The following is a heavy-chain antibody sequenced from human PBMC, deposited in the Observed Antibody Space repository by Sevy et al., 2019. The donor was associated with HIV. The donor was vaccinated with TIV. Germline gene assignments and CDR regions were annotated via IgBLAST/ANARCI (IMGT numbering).Heavy chain of an antibody. CDR3: TRGDAIVAPAGYYYHMDV. V-gene: IGHV3-74*01. CDR2: INSDGSST. CDR1: GFTFDSYW. J-gene: IGHJ6*03. D-gene: IGHD5-12*01. Sequence: GGSVRLSCVASGFTFDSYWMHWVRQAPGKGLVWVSRINSDGSSTPYADSVKGRFTISRDNSKNTLYLQLNRLGAEDKAVYYCTRGDAIVAPAGYYYHMDVWGKGTTVTVSS.